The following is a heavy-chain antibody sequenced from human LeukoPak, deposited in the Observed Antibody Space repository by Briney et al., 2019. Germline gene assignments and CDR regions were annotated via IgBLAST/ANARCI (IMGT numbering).Heavy chain of an antibody. Sequence: GGSLRLSCAASGFTFSSYAMSWVRQAPGKGLEWVSAISGSGGSTYYADSVKGRFTISRDNSKNTLYLQMNSLRAEDTAVYYCAKEGGTYCGGDCYPYHNWFDPWGQGTLVTVSS. CDR2: ISGSGGST. V-gene: IGHV3-23*01. CDR1: GFTFSSYA. D-gene: IGHD2-21*02. J-gene: IGHJ5*02. CDR3: AKEGGTYCGGDCYPYHNWFDP.